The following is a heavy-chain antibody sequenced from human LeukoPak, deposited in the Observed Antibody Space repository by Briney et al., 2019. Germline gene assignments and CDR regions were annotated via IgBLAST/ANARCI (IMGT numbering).Heavy chain of an antibody. J-gene: IGHJ4*02. CDR3: ARDPSSSWTYYFDY. CDR2: INPNSGGT. V-gene: IGHV1-2*06. CDR1: GYTFTGYY. Sequence: ASVKVSCKSSGYTFTGYYMHRVRQAPGQGLEWMGRINPNSGGTNYAQKFQGRVTMTRDTSISTTYMELSRLRSDDTAVYYCARDPSSSWTYYFDYWGQGTLVIVSS. D-gene: IGHD6-13*01.